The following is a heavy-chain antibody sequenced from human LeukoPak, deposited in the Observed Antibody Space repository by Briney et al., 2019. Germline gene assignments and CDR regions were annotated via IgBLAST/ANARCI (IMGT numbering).Heavy chain of an antibody. V-gene: IGHV3-23*01. CDR2: ISGSGGST. CDR3: AERGVVIRVILVGFHKEAYYFDS. D-gene: IGHD2-21*01. CDR1: GITLSNYG. Sequence: GGSLRLSCAVSGITLSNYGLSWVCQAPGKGLEWVAGISGSGGSTNYADSVKGRFTVSRDNPKNTLYLQLNSLRAEDTAVYFCAERGVVIRVILVGFHKEAYYFDSWGQGALVTVSS. J-gene: IGHJ4*02.